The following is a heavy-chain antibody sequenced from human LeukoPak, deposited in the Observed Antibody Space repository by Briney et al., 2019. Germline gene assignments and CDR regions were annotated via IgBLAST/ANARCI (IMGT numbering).Heavy chain of an antibody. CDR2: MNPNSGNT. CDR1: GYTFKNYD. Sequence: GASVKVSCKASGYTFKNYDINGVRQATGQGLEWMGWMNPNSGNTGFAQKFQDRVSMTRDTSINTAYMELTSLRSGDTAVYYCARATPGGLHGYSFDYWGQGTVVTVYS. D-gene: IGHD5-24*01. CDR3: ARATPGGLHGYSFDY. V-gene: IGHV1-8*02. J-gene: IGHJ4*02.